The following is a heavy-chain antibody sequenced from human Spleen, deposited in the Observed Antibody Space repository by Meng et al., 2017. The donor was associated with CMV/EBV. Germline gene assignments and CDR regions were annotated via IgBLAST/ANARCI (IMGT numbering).Heavy chain of an antibody. CDR2: IYPGDSDT. V-gene: IGHV5-51*01. Sequence: GGSLRLSCKGSGYSFTSYWIGWVRQMPGKGLEWMGIIYPGDSDTRYSPFFQGQVTISADKSISTAYLQWSSLKASDTAMYYCARHQAAAQVYYYYYGMDVWGQGTTVTVSS. CDR1: GYSFTSYW. CDR3: ARHQAAAQVYYYYYGMDV. D-gene: IGHD6-13*01. J-gene: IGHJ6*02.